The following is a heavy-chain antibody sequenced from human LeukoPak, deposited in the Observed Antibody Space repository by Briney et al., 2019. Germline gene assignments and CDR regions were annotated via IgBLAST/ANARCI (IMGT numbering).Heavy chain of an antibody. CDR3: ARAPGYCSSTSCLYFDY. D-gene: IGHD2-2*01. V-gene: IGHV3-11*01. CDR2: FIVSGNTI. CDR1: GFTLSAYT. J-gene: IGHJ4*02. Sequence: PGGPRRFSVAASGFTLSAYTLTGFPRAPGRGLDGVYSFIVSGNTIYYADSVKGRFTISRDNAKNSLFLQMNNLRAEDTAVFYCARAPGYCSSTSCLYFDYWGQGALVTVSS.